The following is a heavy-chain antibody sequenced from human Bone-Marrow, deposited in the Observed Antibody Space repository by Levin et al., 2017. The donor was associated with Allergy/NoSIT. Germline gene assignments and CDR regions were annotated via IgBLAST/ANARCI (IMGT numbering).Heavy chain of an antibody. J-gene: IGHJ5*02. D-gene: IGHD2-2*01. Sequence: SQTLSLTCTVSGDSISNYYWSWIRQPPGKTLEWIGYMYYTGTTNYNPSVKSRVTISIDTSKNQVSLNLRSVTAADTAVYYCARSMPWRGRLFDPWGQGTQVTVSS. V-gene: IGHV4-59*01. CDR3: ARSMPWRGRLFDP. CDR2: MYYTGTT. CDR1: GDSISNYY.